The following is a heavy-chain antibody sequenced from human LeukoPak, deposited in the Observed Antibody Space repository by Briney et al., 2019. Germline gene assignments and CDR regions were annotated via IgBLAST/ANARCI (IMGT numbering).Heavy chain of an antibody. CDR1: GYTFTGYY. CDR3: ARDLTEDKIAARPLGPDY. CDR2: INPNSGGT. V-gene: IGHV1-2*02. D-gene: IGHD6-6*01. J-gene: IGHJ4*02. Sequence: ASVKVSCKASGYTFTGYYMHWVRQAPGQGLEWMGWINPNSGGTNYAQKFQGRVTMTRDTSISTAYMELSRLRSDDTAVYYCARDLTEDKIAARPLGPDYWGQGTLVTVSS.